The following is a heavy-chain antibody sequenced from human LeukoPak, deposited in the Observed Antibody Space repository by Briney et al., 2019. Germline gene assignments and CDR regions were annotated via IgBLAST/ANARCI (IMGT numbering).Heavy chain of an antibody. J-gene: IGHJ4*02. CDR1: GFTFSSYA. CDR3: AKDTKLGRITMVRGVPGPFDY. Sequence: GGSLRLSCAASGFTFSSYAMSWVRQAPGKGLEWVSAISGSGGSTYYADSVKGRFTISRDNSKNTLYLQMNSLRAEDTAVYYCAKDTKLGRITMVRGVPGPFDYWGQGTLVTVSS. V-gene: IGHV3-23*01. D-gene: IGHD3-10*01. CDR2: ISGSGGST.